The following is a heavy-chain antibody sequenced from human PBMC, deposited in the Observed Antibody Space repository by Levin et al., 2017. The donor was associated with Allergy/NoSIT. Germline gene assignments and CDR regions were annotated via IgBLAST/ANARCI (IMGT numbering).Heavy chain of an antibody. Sequence: VASVKVSCKASGYTFTSYDINWVRQATGQGLEWMGWMNPNSGNTGYAQKFQGRVTMTRNTSISTAYMELSSLRSEDTAVYYCARGDRIVVVPAASGDLYYYYYGMDGWGQGTTVTVSS. J-gene: IGHJ6*02. CDR1: GYTFTSYD. V-gene: IGHV1-8*01. CDR3: ARGDRIVVVPAASGDLYYYYYGMDG. CDR2: MNPNSGNT. D-gene: IGHD2-2*01.